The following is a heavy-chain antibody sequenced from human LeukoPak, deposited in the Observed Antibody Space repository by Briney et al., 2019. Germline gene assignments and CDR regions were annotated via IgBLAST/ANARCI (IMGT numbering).Heavy chain of an antibody. CDR2: INPNSGGT. CDR3: ARGIYTMVRGDTYYFDY. CDR1: GYTFTGYY. J-gene: IGHJ4*02. V-gene: IGHV1-2*02. Sequence: ASVKVSCKASGYTFTGYYMHWVRQAPGQGLEWMGWINPNSGGTNYAQKFQGRVTMTRDTSISTAYMELSRLRSDDTAVYYCARGIYTMVRGDTYYFDYWGQGTLVTVPS. D-gene: IGHD3-10*01.